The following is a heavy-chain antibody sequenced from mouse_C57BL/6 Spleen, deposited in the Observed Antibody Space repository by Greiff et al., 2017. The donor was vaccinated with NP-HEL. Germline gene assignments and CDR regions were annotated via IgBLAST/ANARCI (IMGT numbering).Heavy chain of an antibody. Sequence: VQLVESGPELVKPGASVKISCKASGYAFSSSWLNWVKQRPGKGLEWIGRIYPGDGDTNYNGKFKGKATLTADKSSSTAYMQLSSLTSEDSAVYFCARLDYGTHYYAMDYWGQGTSVTVSS. CDR3: ARLDYGTHYYAMDY. V-gene: IGHV1-82*01. CDR1: GYAFSSSW. D-gene: IGHD2-1*01. CDR2: IYPGDGDT. J-gene: IGHJ4*01.